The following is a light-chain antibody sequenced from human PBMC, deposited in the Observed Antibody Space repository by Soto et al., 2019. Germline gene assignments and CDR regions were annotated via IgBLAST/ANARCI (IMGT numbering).Light chain of an antibody. CDR3: QQYGSSPRT. CDR2: GAS. J-gene: IGKJ4*01. V-gene: IGKV3-20*01. CDR1: QSVSGSY. Sequence: EIVLTHSQATLSLSPLERATLXGMCSQSVSGSYLAWYQQKPGQAPRLLIYGASSRATGIPDRFSGSGSGTDFTLTISRLEPEDFAVYYCQQYGSSPRTFGRGTKVDIK.